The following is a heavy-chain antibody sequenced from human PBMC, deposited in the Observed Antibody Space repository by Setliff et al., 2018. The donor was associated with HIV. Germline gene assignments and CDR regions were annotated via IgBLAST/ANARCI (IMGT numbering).Heavy chain of an antibody. CDR3: VRDHRLRGKFHFDS. J-gene: IGHJ4*02. CDR2: IYESGSA. CDR1: GGSISSSDW. D-gene: IGHD2-21*01. V-gene: IGHV4-4*02. Sequence: SETLSLTCAVSGGSISSSDWWSWVRQPPGKGLEWIGEIYESGSANYNPSLTSGVTMSVDKSKNHFSLKMNSVTAADTAVYFCVRDHRLRGKFHFDSWGRGTLVTVSS.